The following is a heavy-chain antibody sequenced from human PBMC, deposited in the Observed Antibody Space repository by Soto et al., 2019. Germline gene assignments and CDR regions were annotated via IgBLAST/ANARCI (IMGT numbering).Heavy chain of an antibody. V-gene: IGHV1-18*01. D-gene: IGHD3-10*01. CDR1: GYTFTSYG. Sequence: ASVKVSCKASGYTFTSYGISWVRQAPGQGLEWMGWISAYNGNTNYAQKLQGRVTMTTDTSTSTAYMELRSLRSDDTAVYYCARDVRQAVLWFGELVAFDIWGQGTMVTVSS. CDR2: ISAYNGNT. CDR3: ARDVRQAVLWFGELVAFDI. J-gene: IGHJ3*02.